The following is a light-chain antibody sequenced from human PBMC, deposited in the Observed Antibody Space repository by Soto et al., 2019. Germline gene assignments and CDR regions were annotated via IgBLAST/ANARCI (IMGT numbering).Light chain of an antibody. Sequence: EIVLTQSPATLSLSPGERATLYCRASPSVSSYLAWYQQKPGQAPRLLISDASNRATGIPARFSGSVSGTDFSLTITSLEPEDFAVYYCQQRSNWPSTFGGGTKVEIK. V-gene: IGKV3-11*01. CDR3: QQRSNWPST. CDR2: DAS. CDR1: PSVSSY. J-gene: IGKJ4*01.